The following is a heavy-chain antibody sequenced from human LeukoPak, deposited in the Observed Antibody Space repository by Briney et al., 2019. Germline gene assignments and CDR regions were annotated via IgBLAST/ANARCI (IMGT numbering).Heavy chain of an antibody. V-gene: IGHV3-11*01. CDR1: GFTFSDFY. CDR3: VREMNLVPRGWFDP. J-gene: IGHJ5*02. Sequence: KPGGSLRLSCAASGFTFSDFYMSWIRQAPGKGLEWLSYISSSGTTIYYADSVKGRFTISRDNAKNSLNLQMNSLRAEDTAVYYCVREMNLVPRGWFDPWGQGTLVTVSS. CDR2: ISSSGTTI. D-gene: IGHD3-10*01.